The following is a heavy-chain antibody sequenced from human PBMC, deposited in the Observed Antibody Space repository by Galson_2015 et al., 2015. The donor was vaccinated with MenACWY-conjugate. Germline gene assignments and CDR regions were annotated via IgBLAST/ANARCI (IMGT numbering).Heavy chain of an antibody. CDR2: INQDGSEK. D-gene: IGHD1-14*01. Sequence: SLRLSCAASGFTFSNHWMSWVRQAPGKGLEWVANINQDGSEKNYVDSLRGRFSISRDNARNSVFLQMTSLRDEDTAVYYCATGNVLFEYWCQGTLVTVSS. J-gene: IGHJ4*02. CDR3: ATGNVLFEY. CDR1: GFTFSNHW. V-gene: IGHV3-7*03.